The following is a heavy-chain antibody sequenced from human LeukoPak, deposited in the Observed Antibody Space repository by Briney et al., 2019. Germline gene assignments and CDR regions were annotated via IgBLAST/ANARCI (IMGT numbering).Heavy chain of an antibody. CDR2: TTTYNGNT. J-gene: IGHJ4*02. CDR1: GYTFISYG. D-gene: IGHD4-23*01. V-gene: IGHV1-18*01. Sequence: GASVTVSCKASGYTFISYGISWVRQAPGQGLEWMGWTTTYNGNTYSAQKFQGRVTMTTDTSTSTAYMELRSLRSDDTAVYYCAREMWGTTLVTPFDYWGQGTLVTVSS. CDR3: AREMWGTTLVTPFDY.